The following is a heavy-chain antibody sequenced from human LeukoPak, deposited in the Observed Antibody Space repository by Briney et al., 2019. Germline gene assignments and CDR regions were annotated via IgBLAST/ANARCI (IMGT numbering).Heavy chain of an antibody. CDR1: GFAFSSYA. Sequence: GGSLRLSCAASGFAFSSYAMSWVRQAPGKGLGWVSAISVGGGSTYYADSVKGRFTISRDNSKNTLYLQMDSLRADDTAVYYCAKNRHRLPSDYWGQGTLVTVSS. J-gene: IGHJ4*02. D-gene: IGHD2-2*01. CDR2: ISVGGGST. V-gene: IGHV3-23*01. CDR3: AKNRHRLPSDY.